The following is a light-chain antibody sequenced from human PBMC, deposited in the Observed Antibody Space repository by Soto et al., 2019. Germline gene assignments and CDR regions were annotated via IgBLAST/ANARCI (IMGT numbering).Light chain of an antibody. V-gene: IGLV2-23*02. Sequence: QSALTQPASVSGSPGQSITISCTGTSSDVGNYNLVSWYQQHPGKAPKLMIYDVSKRPSGVSNRFSGSKSGNTASLTISGLQAEDEADYYCCSYAGSSTFVVFGGGTKVTVL. J-gene: IGLJ2*01. CDR3: CSYAGSSTFVV. CDR2: DVS. CDR1: SSDVGNYNL.